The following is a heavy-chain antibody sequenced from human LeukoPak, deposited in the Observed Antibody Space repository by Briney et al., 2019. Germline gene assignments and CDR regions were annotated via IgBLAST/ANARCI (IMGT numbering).Heavy chain of an antibody. V-gene: IGHV3-7*04. CDR3: ARARGLDY. Sequence: PGGSLRLSCAASGFTLSNYWMTWARQAPGKGLEWVANIKQDGSEKYYVDSLEGRFTISRDNTKNSLCLQMNSLTAEDTAVYYCARARGLDYWGQGTLVTVSS. CDR1: GFTLSNYW. J-gene: IGHJ4*02. CDR2: IKQDGSEK.